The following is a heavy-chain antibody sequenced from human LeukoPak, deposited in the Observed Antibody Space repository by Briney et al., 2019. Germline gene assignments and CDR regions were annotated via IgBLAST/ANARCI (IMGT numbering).Heavy chain of an antibody. CDR3: ARRISRYYDSSGFPFDY. V-gene: IGHV4-39*07. J-gene: IGHJ4*02. CDR1: GGSISSSSYY. CDR2: INHSGST. D-gene: IGHD3-22*01. Sequence: PSATLSFTCTVSGGSISSSSYYWSWIRQPPGKGLEWIGEINHSGSTNYNPSLKSRVTISVDTSKNQFSLKLSSVTAADTAVYYCARRISRYYDSSGFPFDYWGQGTLVTVSS.